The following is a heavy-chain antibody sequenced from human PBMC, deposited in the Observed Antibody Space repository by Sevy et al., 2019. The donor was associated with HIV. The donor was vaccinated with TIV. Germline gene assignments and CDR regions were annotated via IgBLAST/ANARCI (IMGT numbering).Heavy chain of an antibody. CDR2: ISWNSGNI. J-gene: IGHJ3*02. V-gene: IGHV3-9*01. Sequence: GGSLRLSCAASGFTFDDYAMHWVRQAPGKGLEWVSGISWNSGNIGYADSVKGRFTISRDNAKNSLFLQMNSLRAEDTALYHCAKDMRVAATDSFDIWGQGTMVTVSS. CDR1: GFTFDDYA. D-gene: IGHD6-25*01. CDR3: AKDMRVAATDSFDI.